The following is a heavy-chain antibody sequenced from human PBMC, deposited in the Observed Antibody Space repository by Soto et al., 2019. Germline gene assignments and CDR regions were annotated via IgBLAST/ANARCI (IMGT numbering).Heavy chain of an antibody. CDR1: GFTVSSNY. V-gene: IGHV3-53*01. Sequence: PGGSLRLSCAASGFTVSSNYMSWVRQAPGEGLEWVSVIYSGGSTYYADSVKGRFTISRDNSKNTLYLQMNSLRAEDTAVYYCARPSGYSSGWYWSDAFDIWGQGTMVTVSS. D-gene: IGHD6-19*01. CDR2: IYSGGST. CDR3: ARPSGYSSGWYWSDAFDI. J-gene: IGHJ3*02.